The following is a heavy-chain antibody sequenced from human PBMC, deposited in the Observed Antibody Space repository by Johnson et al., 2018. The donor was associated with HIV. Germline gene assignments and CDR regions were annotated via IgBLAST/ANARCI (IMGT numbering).Heavy chain of an antibody. J-gene: IGHJ3*02. V-gene: IGHV3-23*04. Sequence: VQLVESGGGVVQPGGSLRLSCAASGFTFSSYAMSWVRQAPGKGLEWVSAISGSGGSTYYADSVKGRFTISRDNSKNTLYLQMNSLRAEDTAFYYCARWQQLVHGPFDIWGQGTMVTVSS. CDR3: ARWQQLVHGPFDI. CDR2: ISGSGGST. D-gene: IGHD6-13*01. CDR1: GFTFSSYA.